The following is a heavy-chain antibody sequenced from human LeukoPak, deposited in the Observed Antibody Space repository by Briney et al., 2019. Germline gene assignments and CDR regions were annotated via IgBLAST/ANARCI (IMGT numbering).Heavy chain of an antibody. J-gene: IGHJ4*02. CDR1: GFTFSSYA. CDR2: ISYDGSNK. D-gene: IGHD3-22*01. CDR3: ARGADYSSGYRLDY. Sequence: PGRSLRLSCAASGFTFSSYAMHWVRQAPGKGLEWVAVISYDGSNKYYADSVKGRFTISRDNSKNTLYLQMNSLRAEDTAVYYCARGADYSSGYRLDYWGQGTLVTVSS. V-gene: IGHV3-30-3*01.